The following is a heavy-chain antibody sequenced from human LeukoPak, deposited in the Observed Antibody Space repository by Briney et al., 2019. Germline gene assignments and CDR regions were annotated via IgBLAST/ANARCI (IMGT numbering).Heavy chain of an antibody. CDR3: ARSSSGYYDFDY. Sequence: ASVKVSCKASGYTFTSYDINWVRQATGQGLELVGWMNPDSTNTGYAQRFQGRVTITSNNYISTAYMELSSLRSEDTDVYYCARSSSGYYDFDYWGQGTLVTVSS. V-gene: IGHV1-8*03. CDR1: GYTFTSYD. J-gene: IGHJ4*02. CDR2: MNPDSTNT. D-gene: IGHD3-22*01.